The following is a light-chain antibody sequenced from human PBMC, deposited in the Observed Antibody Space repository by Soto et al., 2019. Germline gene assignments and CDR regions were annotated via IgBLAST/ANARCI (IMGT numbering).Light chain of an antibody. J-gene: IGLJ3*02. Sequence: QSVLTQPPSASGTPGQRVTISCSGGSSNIGRNTVNWYQQLPGTAPKLLIYSNAARPSGVPDRISGSRSGTSASLAISGLQSEDEADYYCQSYDSSLSEVFGGGTQLTVL. CDR2: SNA. CDR1: SSNIGRNT. CDR3: QSYDSSLSEV. V-gene: IGLV1-44*01.